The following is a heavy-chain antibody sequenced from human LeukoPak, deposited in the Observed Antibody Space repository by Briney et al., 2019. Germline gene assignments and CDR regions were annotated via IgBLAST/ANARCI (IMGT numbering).Heavy chain of an antibody. CDR1: GGSISSSSYY. D-gene: IGHD5-12*01. CDR2: IYYSGST. V-gene: IGHV4-39*01. Sequence: SETLSLTCTVSGGSISSSSYYWGWIRQPPGKGLEWFGSIYYSGSTYYNPSLKSRVTISVDTSKNQFSLKLSSVTAADTAVYYCARHMRVATILNWFDPWGQGTLVTVSS. J-gene: IGHJ5*02. CDR3: ARHMRVATILNWFDP.